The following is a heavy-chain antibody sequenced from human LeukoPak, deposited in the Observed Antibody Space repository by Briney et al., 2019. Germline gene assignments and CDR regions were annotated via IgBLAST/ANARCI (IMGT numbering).Heavy chain of an antibody. CDR3: ARGGYYGSGNDFRFDP. Sequence: PSETLSFTCTVSGETISGFYWTWIRQPPGKGREWIGYMHYTGSTNYSPSLKSRVTISVETSKNQFSLKLKSVTAADTAVYYCARGGYYGSGNDFRFDPWGQGTLVTVSS. V-gene: IGHV4-59*01. J-gene: IGHJ5*02. D-gene: IGHD3-10*01. CDR2: MHYTGST. CDR1: GETISGFY.